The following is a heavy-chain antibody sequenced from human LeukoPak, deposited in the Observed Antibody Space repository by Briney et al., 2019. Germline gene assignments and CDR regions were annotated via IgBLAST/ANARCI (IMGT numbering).Heavy chain of an antibody. Sequence: GGSLRLSCAASEFTFSSYVMSWVRQAPGKGLEWVSGISGSGSSRYYAGSVKGRFTISRDNPKNTLYLQMNSLRAEDTAVYYCAKDPRFYYDSSGSYWGQGTLVTVSS. V-gene: IGHV3-23*01. CDR2: ISGSGSSR. CDR1: EFTFSSYV. CDR3: AKDPRFYYDSSGSY. D-gene: IGHD3-22*01. J-gene: IGHJ4*02.